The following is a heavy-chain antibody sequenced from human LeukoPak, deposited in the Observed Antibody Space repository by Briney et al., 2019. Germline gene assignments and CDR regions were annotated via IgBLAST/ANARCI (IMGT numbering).Heavy chain of an antibody. CDR2: INPNVGRT. J-gene: IGHJ3*01. D-gene: IGHD4-23*01. V-gene: IGHV1-46*01. Sequence: ASVNVSCKASENTFTNYYMHWVRQAPGQGLEWLGIINPNVGRTAYAQNFQGRVSMTRDTSTTTVYMELSSLRSDDTAVYYCARDMSTAVTPISYAFDVWGQGTMVTVSS. CDR3: ARDMSTAVTPISYAFDV. CDR1: ENTFTNYY.